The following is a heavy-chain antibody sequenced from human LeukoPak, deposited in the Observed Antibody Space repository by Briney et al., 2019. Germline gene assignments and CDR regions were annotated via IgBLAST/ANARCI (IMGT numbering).Heavy chain of an antibody. J-gene: IGHJ5*02. CDR1: GDSFSSYG. CDR2: IIPFLGIT. D-gene: IGHD3-10*01. CDR3: ARARRIRGVSPDYSWLDP. Sequence: GASVKVSCKAPGDSFSSYGVNWVRQAPGQGLEWMGMIIPFLGITNYAQKFQGRVTIRADISTSTAYMELSSLRSEDTAVYYCARARRIRGVSPDYSWLDPWGQGTLVTVSS. V-gene: IGHV1-69*04.